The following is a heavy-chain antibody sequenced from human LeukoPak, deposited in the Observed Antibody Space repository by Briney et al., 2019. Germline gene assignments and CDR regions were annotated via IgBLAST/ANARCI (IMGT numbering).Heavy chain of an antibody. V-gene: IGHV4-59*08. J-gene: IGHJ4*02. CDR2: IYYRGST. Sequence: SETLSLTCTVSGGSISSYYWSWIRQPPGKGLEWIGYIYYRGSTNYNPSLKSRVTISVDTSKNHFSLRLSSVTAADTAVYYCARRMGGYDYWGQGTLVTVSS. CDR3: ARRMGGYDY. CDR1: GGSISSYY. D-gene: IGHD5-12*01.